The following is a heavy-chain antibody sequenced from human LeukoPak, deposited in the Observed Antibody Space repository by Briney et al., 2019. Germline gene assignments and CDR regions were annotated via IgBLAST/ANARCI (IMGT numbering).Heavy chain of an antibody. J-gene: IGHJ3*02. CDR3: ASDVNPPGGAFDI. CDR1: GGSFSGYY. V-gene: IGHV4-34*01. D-gene: IGHD3-10*01. Sequence: PSETLSLTCAVYGGSFSGYYWSWIRQPPGKGLEWIGEINHSGSTSYNPSLKSRVTISVDTSKNQFSLKLSSVTAADTAVYYCASDVNPPGGAFDIWGRGTMVTVSS. CDR2: INHSGST.